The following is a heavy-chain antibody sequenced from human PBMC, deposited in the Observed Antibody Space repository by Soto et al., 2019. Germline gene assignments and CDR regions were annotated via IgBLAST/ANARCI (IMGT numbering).Heavy chain of an antibody. CDR3: AIPMHYYDSTGPPAY. D-gene: IGHD3-22*01. J-gene: IGHJ4*02. V-gene: IGHV3-48*01. CDR1: GFTFSTYS. CDR2: ISSSSSTI. Sequence: GGSLRLSCAASGFTFSTYSMNWVRQAPGKGLEWVSYISSSSSTIFYTDSVKGRFTVSRDNAKNSLYLQMNSLRAEDTAVYYCAIPMHYYDSTGPPAYWGQGTLGTVSS.